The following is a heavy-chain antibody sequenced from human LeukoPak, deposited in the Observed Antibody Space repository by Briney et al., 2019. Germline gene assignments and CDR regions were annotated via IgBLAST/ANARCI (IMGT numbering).Heavy chain of an antibody. J-gene: IGHJ4*02. CDR2: INSDGSGT. CDR1: GFTFSRYY. D-gene: IGHD6-13*01. V-gene: IGHV3-74*01. CDR3: TRVFAGDEYSSSGY. Sequence: GGSLRLSCAASGFTFSRYYMHWVRQAPGKGLVWVSRINSDGSGTTYADSGKGRFTGSRDNAKNTLYLQMNSLRVEDTAMYYCTRVFAGDEYSSSGYWGQGTLVTVSS.